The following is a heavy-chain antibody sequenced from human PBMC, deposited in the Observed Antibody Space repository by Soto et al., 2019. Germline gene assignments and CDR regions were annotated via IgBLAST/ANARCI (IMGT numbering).Heavy chain of an antibody. CDR2: ISYDGSNK. D-gene: IGHD6-19*01. CDR3: AKDRGSSEYYYYGMDV. Sequence: QVQLVEPGGGVVQPGRSLRLSCAASGITFSSFGVHWVRQAPGKGLEWVAVISYDGSNKYYADSVKGRFTISRDNSKNTLYLQMNSLRAEDTAVYYCAKDRGSSEYYYYGMDVWGQGTTVTVSS. J-gene: IGHJ6*02. CDR1: GITFSSFG. V-gene: IGHV3-30*18.